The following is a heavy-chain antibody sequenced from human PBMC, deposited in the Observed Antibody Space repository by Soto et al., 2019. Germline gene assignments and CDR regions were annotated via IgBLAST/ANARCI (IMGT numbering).Heavy chain of an antibody. Sequence: GGSLRLCCADSGFSFSSYSMSWVRQTPGKGLEWVAAITATGDRTYYADSVTGRFTISRDDSKKTHYLQMTSLRAEDTAMYYCATMNGYFEYWGQGTPVTAPQ. CDR1: GFSFSSYS. CDR2: ITATGDRT. CDR3: ATMNGYFEY. D-gene: IGHD3-22*01. J-gene: IGHJ4*02. V-gene: IGHV3-23*01.